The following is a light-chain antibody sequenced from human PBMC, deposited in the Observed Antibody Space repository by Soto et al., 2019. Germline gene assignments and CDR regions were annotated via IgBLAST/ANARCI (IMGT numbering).Light chain of an antibody. Sequence: DMVMTQSPLSLPVTPGEPASISCRSSQSLLHSNGYNYLVWYLQKPGQSPQLLIYLGSNRASGVPDRFSGSGSGTDFTLKISRVEAEDVGVYYCMQPLQSWTFGQGTKVEIK. CDR2: LGS. CDR3: MQPLQSWT. J-gene: IGKJ1*01. CDR1: QSLLHSNGYNY. V-gene: IGKV2-28*01.